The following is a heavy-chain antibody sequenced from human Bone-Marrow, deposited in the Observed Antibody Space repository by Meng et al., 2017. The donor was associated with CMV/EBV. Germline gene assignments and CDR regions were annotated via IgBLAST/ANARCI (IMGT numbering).Heavy chain of an antibody. D-gene: IGHD1-1*01. V-gene: IGHV3-21*01. CDR3: ARSRAIQLDALDV. Sequence: GESLKISCAASGFILSNYSMNWVRQAPGKGLEWVSSISSSGYYIHYAASMRGRFTISRDSAKTSLYLQTNSLRAEDTAVYCCARSRAIQLDALDVLGHGTTVTVSS. CDR2: ISSSGYYI. J-gene: IGHJ6*02. CDR1: GFILSNYS.